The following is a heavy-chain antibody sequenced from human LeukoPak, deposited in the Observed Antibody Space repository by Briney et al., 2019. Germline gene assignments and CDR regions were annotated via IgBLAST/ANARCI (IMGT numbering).Heavy chain of an antibody. J-gene: IGHJ6*02. D-gene: IGHD3-10*01. CDR3: ARQYYYGLGDV. Sequence: SETLSLTCTVSGGSISSYYWSWIRQPPGKGLEWIGYIYYSGSTNYNPSLKSRVTISVDTSKNQLSLKLSSVTAADTAVYYCARQYYYGLGDVWGQGTTVTVSS. V-gene: IGHV4-59*08. CDR2: IYYSGST. CDR1: GGSISSYY.